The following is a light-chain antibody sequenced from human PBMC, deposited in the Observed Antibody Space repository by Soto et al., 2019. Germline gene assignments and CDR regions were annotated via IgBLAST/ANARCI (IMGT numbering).Light chain of an antibody. CDR1: TSDVGRYNY. CDR2: DVS. Sequence: QSALTQPASVSGSHGQSITISCTGTTSDVGRYNYVSWYQQHPGKAPKLIIYDVSNRPSGVSNRFSGSKSGNTASLTISGLQAEDEADYYCNSYTSSSTYVFGTGTKVTVL. CDR3: NSYTSSSTYV. V-gene: IGLV2-14*01. J-gene: IGLJ1*01.